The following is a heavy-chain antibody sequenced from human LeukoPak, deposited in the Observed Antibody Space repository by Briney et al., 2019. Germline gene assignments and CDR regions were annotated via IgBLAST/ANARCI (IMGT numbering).Heavy chain of an antibody. V-gene: IGHV5-51*01. D-gene: IGHD3-22*01. CDR1: GYSFTNYW. CDR3: ARHQGGNYDSSGYPDAFDL. CDR2: IYPGDSDT. Sequence: GESLKISCKGSGYSFTNYWIGWVRQMPGKGLEWMGIIYPGDSDTRYSPSFEGQVTISADKSISTAYLQWSSLKASDTAMYYCARHQGGNYDSSGYPDAFDLWGQGTMVTVSS. J-gene: IGHJ3*01.